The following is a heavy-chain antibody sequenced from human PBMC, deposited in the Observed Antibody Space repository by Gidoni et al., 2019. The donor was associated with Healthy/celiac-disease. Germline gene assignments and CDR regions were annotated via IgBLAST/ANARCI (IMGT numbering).Heavy chain of an antibody. CDR2: IYYSGST. J-gene: IGHJ6*02. D-gene: IGHD3-3*01. CDR3: ARDPGYDFWSGYYRADYYYGMDV. CDR1: GGSTSSYY. Sequence: QVQLPESGPGLVKPSEPLSLTSPVPGGSTSSYYWTWIRQPPGKGLEWIGYIYYSGSTNYNPSLKSRVTISVDTSKNQFSLKLSSVTAADTAVYYCARDPGYDFWSGYYRADYYYGMDVWGQGTTVTVSS. V-gene: IGHV4-59*01.